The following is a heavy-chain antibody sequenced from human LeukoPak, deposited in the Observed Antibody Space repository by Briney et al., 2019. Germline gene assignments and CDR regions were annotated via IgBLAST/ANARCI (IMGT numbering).Heavy chain of an antibody. CDR2: ISSSGSTI. CDR3: ARVPLLYDFWSGYYYYYYYYMDV. CDR1: GFTFSSYE. D-gene: IGHD3-3*01. V-gene: IGHV3-48*03. Sequence: GGSLRLSCAASGFTFSSYEMNWVRQAPGKGLEWVSHISSSGSTIYYADSVKGRFTISRDNAKNSLYLQMNSLRAEDTAVYYCARVPLLYDFWSGYYYYYYYYMDVWGKGTTVTVSS. J-gene: IGHJ6*03.